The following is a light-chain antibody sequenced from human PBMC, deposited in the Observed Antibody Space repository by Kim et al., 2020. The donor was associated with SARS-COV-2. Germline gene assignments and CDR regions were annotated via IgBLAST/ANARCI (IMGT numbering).Light chain of an antibody. J-gene: IGKJ1*01. CDR2: GAS. CDR1: PGFNSN. CDR3: QQYNDWPST. V-gene: IGKV3-15*01. Sequence: GERAPLSWRASPGFNSNLGWYQQKPGQAPRLLIYGASTRAPGIPASFSGSGSGTDFTLTISGLQSEDFTLYYCQQYNDWPSTFGQGTKVDIK.